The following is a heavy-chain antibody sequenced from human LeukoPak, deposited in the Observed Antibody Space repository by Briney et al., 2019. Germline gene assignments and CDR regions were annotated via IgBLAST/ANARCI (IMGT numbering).Heavy chain of an antibody. D-gene: IGHD2-15*01. Sequence: SQTLSLTCTVSGASINSGDYYWSWIRQPPGKGLEWLGCIYYSGYTYYSPSLRSRLTMSVDTSKNQISLKLSSVTAADTAVYYCAREKLLDGVADWGQGTLVTVSS. CDR3: AREKLLDGVAD. J-gene: IGHJ4*02. CDR2: IYYSGYT. V-gene: IGHV4-30-4*01. CDR1: GASINSGDYY.